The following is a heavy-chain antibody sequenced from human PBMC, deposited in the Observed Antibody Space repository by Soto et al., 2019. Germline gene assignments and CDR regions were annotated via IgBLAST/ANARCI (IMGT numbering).Heavy chain of an antibody. J-gene: IGHJ4*02. CDR2: LSGSGTST. D-gene: IGHD6-19*01. CDR1: GFIFVNYA. V-gene: IGHV3-23*01. CDR3: AKATTNGGWFNPFDS. Sequence: LRLSCAASGFIFVNYAMYWVRQAPGKGLEWVSGLSGSGTSTYYADSVKGRFTISRDNSRDTLFLQMNSLTADDTAVYYCAKATTNGGWFNPFDSWGQGALVTVSS.